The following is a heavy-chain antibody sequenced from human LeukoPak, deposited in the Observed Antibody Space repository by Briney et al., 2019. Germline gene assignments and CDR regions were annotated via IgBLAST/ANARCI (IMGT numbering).Heavy chain of an antibody. CDR3: ARRLDSSGYYYAKLRVWFDP. V-gene: IGHV4-34*01. CDR1: GGSISNYY. J-gene: IGHJ5*02. Sequence: SETLSLTCTVSGGSISNYYWNWIRQPPGKGLEWIGEINHSGSTNYNPSLKSRVTISVDTSKNQFSLKLSSVTAADTAVYYCARRLDSSGYYYAKLRVWFDPWGQGTLVTVSS. D-gene: IGHD3-22*01. CDR2: INHSGST.